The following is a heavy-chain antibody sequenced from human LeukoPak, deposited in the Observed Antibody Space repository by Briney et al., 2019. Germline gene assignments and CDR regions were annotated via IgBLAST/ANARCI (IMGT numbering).Heavy chain of an antibody. J-gene: IGHJ6*03. V-gene: IGHV4-39*07. CDR1: GGSISSYY. D-gene: IGHD6-13*01. Sequence: SETLSLTCTVSGGSISSYYWGWIRQPPGKGLEWIGSIYYSGSTYYNPSLKSRVTISVDTSKNQFSLKLSSVTAADTAVYYCARVTRDSSSWYDGYYYYMDVWGKGTTVTVSS. CDR3: ARVTRDSSSWYDGYYYYMDV. CDR2: IYYSGST.